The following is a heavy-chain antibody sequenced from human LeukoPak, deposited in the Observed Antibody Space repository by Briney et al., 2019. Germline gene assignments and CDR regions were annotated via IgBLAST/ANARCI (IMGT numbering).Heavy chain of an antibody. Sequence: SETLSLTCAVSGYSISSGYYWGWIRQPPGKGLEWIGSIYHSGSTYYNPSLKRRVTISVDTSKTQFSLKLSSVTAADTAVYYCARDAHYDFWSGYYTGNMDVWGKGTTVTVSS. CDR2: IYHSGST. V-gene: IGHV4-38-2*02. J-gene: IGHJ6*03. CDR1: GYSISSGYY. CDR3: ARDAHYDFWSGYYTGNMDV. D-gene: IGHD3-3*01.